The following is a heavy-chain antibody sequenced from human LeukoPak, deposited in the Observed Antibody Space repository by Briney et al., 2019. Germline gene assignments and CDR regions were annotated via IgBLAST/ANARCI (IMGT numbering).Heavy chain of an antibody. Sequence: AGGSLRLSCAASGFTFSSYSMNWVRQAPGKGLEWVSYISTSSGTIYYADSVKGRFTISRDNAKNSLYLQMNSLRDEDTAVYYCARTLTGMAVAGPKGFDYWGQGSLVTVSS. CDR1: GFTFSSYS. D-gene: IGHD6-19*01. J-gene: IGHJ4*02. V-gene: IGHV3-48*02. CDR3: ARTLTGMAVAGPKGFDY. CDR2: ISTSSGTI.